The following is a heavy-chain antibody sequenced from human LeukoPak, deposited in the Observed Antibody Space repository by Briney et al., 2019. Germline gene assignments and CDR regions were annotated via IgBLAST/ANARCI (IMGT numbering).Heavy chain of an antibody. CDR3: ARVGKGVTTLHWYFDL. J-gene: IGHJ2*01. Sequence: SETLSLTCTVSGGSISSSSYYWGWIRQPPGKGLEWIGSIYYSGSTYYNPSLKSRVTISVDTSKNQFSLKLSSVTAADTAVYYCARVGKGVTTLHWYFDLWGRGTLVTVSS. CDR2: IYYSGST. D-gene: IGHD4-17*01. V-gene: IGHV4-39*07. CDR1: GGSISSSSYY.